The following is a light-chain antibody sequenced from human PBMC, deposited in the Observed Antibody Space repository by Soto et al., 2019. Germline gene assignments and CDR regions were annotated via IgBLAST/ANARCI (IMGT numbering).Light chain of an antibody. V-gene: IGKV3-20*01. CDR1: QSVTTNY. CDR2: GAS. Sequence: EILLTQSPGTLSLSPGQKATLSCRASQSVTTNYLAWYQQEPGQAPRLLIYGASRRATGIPDRFSGSGSGTDFTLTISRLEPEDFAVYYCQQYGSSPLITFGQGSRLDIK. J-gene: IGKJ5*01. CDR3: QQYGSSPLIT.